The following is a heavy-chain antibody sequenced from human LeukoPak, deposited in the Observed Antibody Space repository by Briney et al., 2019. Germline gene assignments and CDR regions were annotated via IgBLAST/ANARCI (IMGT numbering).Heavy chain of an antibody. CDR2: IKQEGSEK. D-gene: IGHD2-21*02. CDR3: ARPVVTAILDY. Sequence: GGSLRLFCAASGFTFSSYWMSWVRQAPGKGLEWVANIKQEGSEKYYVDSVKGRFTISRDNAKNSLYLQMNSLRAEDTAVYYCARPVVTAILDYWGQGTLVTVSS. J-gene: IGHJ4*02. CDR1: GFTFSSYW. V-gene: IGHV3-7*01.